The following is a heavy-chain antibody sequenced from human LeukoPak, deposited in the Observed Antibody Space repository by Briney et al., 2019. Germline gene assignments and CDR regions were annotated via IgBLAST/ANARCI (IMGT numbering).Heavy chain of an antibody. J-gene: IGHJ1*01. CDR3: AKDARGTRGGFQH. CDR1: GFTFSSYG. Sequence: PGRSLRLSCAASGFTFSSYGTHWVRQAPGKGLEWVAVISDDGINKYYIDSVKGRFTISRDNSKNTLYLQMNSLRDEDTAVYYCAKDARGTRGGFQHWGQGTLVTVSS. D-gene: IGHD3-10*01. CDR2: ISDDGINK. V-gene: IGHV3-30*18.